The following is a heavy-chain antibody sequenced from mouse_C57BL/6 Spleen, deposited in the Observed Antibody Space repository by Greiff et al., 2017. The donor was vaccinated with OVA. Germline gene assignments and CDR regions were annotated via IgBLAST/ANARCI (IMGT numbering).Heavy chain of an antibody. Sequence: EVNVVESGGGLVQPGGSLKLSCAASGFTFSDYYMYWVRQTPEKRLEWVAYISNGGGSTYYPDTVKGRFTISRDNAKNTLYLQMSRLKSEDTAMYYCARLLRGYFDYWGQGTTLTVSS. V-gene: IGHV5-12*01. CDR2: ISNGGGST. CDR3: ARLLRGYFDY. J-gene: IGHJ2*01. CDR1: GFTFSDYY.